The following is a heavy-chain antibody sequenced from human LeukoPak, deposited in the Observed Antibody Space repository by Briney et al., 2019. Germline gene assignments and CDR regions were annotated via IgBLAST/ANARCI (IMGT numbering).Heavy chain of an antibody. CDR3: ARVARIAAAGYFDY. Sequence: PGGSLRLSCAASGFTFSSYGMHWVRQAPGKGLEWVAVIWYDGSNKYYADSVKGRFTISRDNSKNTLYLQMNSLRAEDTAVYYCARVARIAAAGYFDYWGQGALVTVSS. D-gene: IGHD6-13*01. V-gene: IGHV3-33*01. CDR1: GFTFSSYG. J-gene: IGHJ4*02. CDR2: IWYDGSNK.